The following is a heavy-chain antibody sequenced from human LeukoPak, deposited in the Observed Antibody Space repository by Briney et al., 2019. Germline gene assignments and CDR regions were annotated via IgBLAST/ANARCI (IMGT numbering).Heavy chain of an antibody. J-gene: IGHJ4*02. CDR1: GFTVSSNY. D-gene: IGHD6-19*01. CDR3: ARDLLGSSGWTVPFDY. Sequence: SGGSLILSCAASGFTVSSNYMSWVRQAPGKGLEWVSVIYSGGSTYYADSVKGRFTISRDNSKNTLYLQMNSLRAEDTAVYYCARDLLGSSGWTVPFDYWGQGTLVTVSS. V-gene: IGHV3-53*01. CDR2: IYSGGST.